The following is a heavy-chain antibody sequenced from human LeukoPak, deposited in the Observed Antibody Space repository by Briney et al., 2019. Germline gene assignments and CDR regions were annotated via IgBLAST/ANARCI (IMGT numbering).Heavy chain of an antibody. CDR2: IYYSGST. D-gene: IGHD2-15*01. V-gene: IGHV4-31*03. J-gene: IGHJ4*02. CDR3: ARMGRDGSIFDY. Sequence: SETLSLTCTVAGGSITSGGYYGSWIRQHPGKGLEWIWYIYYSGSTYYNPSLKSRVTISVDTSKNQFSLKLTSVTAADTAVYYCARMGRDGSIFDYWGQGTLVTVSS. CDR1: GGSITSGGYY.